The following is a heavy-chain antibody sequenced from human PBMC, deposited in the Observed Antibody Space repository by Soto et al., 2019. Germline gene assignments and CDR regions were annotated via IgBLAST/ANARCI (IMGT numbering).Heavy chain of an antibody. CDR3: TRDGRGLGRLSLFEY. CDR2: IYSGETT. J-gene: IGHJ4*02. Sequence: GSLRLSCAASGFNVNCDYMNWVRQTPGKGLEWVASIYSGETTYYADSVRGRFTISSDKSKDTLYFQLSSLRIEDTAVYYCTRDGRGLGRLSLFEYWGQGVLVTVSS. D-gene: IGHD2-21*02. CDR1: GFNVNCDY. V-gene: IGHV3-53*01.